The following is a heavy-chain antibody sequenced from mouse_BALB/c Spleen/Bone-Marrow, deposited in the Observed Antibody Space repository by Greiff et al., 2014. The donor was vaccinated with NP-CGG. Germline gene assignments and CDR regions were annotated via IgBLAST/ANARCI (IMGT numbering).Heavy chain of an antibody. CDR3: ARGDWDDAY. V-gene: IGHV1-69*01. CDR2: IDTSDSYT. Sequence: QVQLQQPGAELVMPGASVKMSCKASGYTFTDYWMHWVKQRPGQGLEWIGAIDTSDSYTSYNQKFKGKATLTVDESSSTAYMQLSSRTSEDSAVYYCARGDWDDAYWGQGTLVSVSA. CDR1: GYTFTDYW. D-gene: IGHD4-1*01. J-gene: IGHJ3*01.